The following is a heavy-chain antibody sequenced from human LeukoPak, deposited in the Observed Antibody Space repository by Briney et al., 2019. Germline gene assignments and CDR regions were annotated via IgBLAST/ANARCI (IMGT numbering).Heavy chain of an antibody. Sequence: SETLSLTCTVSGGSISSSSYYWGWIRQPPGKGLEWIGSIYYSGSTYYNPSLKSRVTISVDTSKNQFSLKLSSVTAADTAVYYCARHVQYYDFWSGLCWFDPWGQGTLVTVSS. CDR3: ARHVQYYDFWSGLCWFDP. J-gene: IGHJ5*02. V-gene: IGHV4-39*01. CDR1: GGSISSSSYY. D-gene: IGHD3-3*01. CDR2: IYYSGST.